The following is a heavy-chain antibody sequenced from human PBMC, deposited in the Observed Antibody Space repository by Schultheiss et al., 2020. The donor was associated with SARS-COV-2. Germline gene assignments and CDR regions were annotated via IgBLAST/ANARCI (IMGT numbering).Heavy chain of an antibody. V-gene: IGHV4-59*12. CDR2: IYYSGST. D-gene: IGHD3-3*01. Sequence: SETLSLTCAVYGGSFSGYYWSWIRQPPGKGLEWIGYIYYSGSTNYNPSLKSRVTMSVDTSKNQFSLKLSSVTAEDTAVYYCARDGVFTIFGVVTATSSYGMDVWGQGTTVTVSS. J-gene: IGHJ6*02. CDR3: ARDGVFTIFGVVTATSSYGMDV. CDR1: GGSFSGYY.